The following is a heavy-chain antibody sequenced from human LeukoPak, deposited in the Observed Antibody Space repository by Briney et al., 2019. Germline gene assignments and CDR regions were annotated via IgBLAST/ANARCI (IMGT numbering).Heavy chain of an antibody. D-gene: IGHD3-22*01. CDR2: ISSSGSTI. CDR1: GFTFSDYY. J-gene: IGHJ6*03. V-gene: IGHV3-11*04. Sequence: PGGSLRLSCAASGFTFSDYYMSWIRQAPGKGLEWVSYISSSGSTIYYADSVKGRFTISRDNAKNSLYLQMNSLRAEDTAVYYCARVVGSGYYRYYYYYMDVWGKGTTVTVSS. CDR3: ARVVGSGYYRYYYYYMDV.